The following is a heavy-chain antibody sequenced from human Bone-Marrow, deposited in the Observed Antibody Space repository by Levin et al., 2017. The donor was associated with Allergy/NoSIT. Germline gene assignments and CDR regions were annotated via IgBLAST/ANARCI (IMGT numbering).Heavy chain of an antibody. V-gene: IGHV3-48*01. Sequence: GGSLRLSCAASGFTFSSYSINWVRQAPGKGLEWVSYISSRSTTIYYADSVKGRFTISRDNAKNSLYLQMNSLRAEDTAVYYCASLYYYGSGRSDAFDIWGQGTMVTVSS. D-gene: IGHD3-10*01. CDR3: ASLYYYGSGRSDAFDI. CDR2: ISSRSTTI. CDR1: GFTFSSYS. J-gene: IGHJ3*02.